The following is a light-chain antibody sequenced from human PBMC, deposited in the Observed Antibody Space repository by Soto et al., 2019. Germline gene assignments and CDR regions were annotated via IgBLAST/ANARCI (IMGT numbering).Light chain of an antibody. CDR2: GAS. Sequence: EIVMTQSPDTLSVSPGERATLFCRASQSVRGNLAWYQKKPGQAPKVLIYGASTRATDIPLRFSGSGSGTEFTLTISSLQSEDFALYYCQQYNDWPHTFGQGTKVEIK. V-gene: IGKV3-15*01. CDR3: QQYNDWPHT. CDR1: QSVRGN. J-gene: IGKJ2*01.